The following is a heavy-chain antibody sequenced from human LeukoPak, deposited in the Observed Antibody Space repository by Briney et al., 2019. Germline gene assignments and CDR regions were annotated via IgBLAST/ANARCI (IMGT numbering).Heavy chain of an antibody. CDR3: ARDRHYYDSSGYGETYYFDY. J-gene: IGHJ4*02. D-gene: IGHD3-22*01. Sequence: SVKVSCKASGGTFSSYAISWVRQAPGQGLEWMGGIIPIFGTANYAQKFQGRVTITADESTSTAYMELSSLRSEDTAVYYCARDRHYYDSSGYGETYYFDYWGQGTLVTVSS. CDR1: GGTFSSYA. CDR2: IIPIFGTA. V-gene: IGHV1-69*01.